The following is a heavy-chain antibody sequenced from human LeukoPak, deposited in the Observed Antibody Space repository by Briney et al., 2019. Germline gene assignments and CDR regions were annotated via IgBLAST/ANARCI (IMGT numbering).Heavy chain of an antibody. Sequence: SETLSLTCTVSGGSISSYYWSWIRQPAGKGLEWIGRIYTSGSTNYNPSLKSRVTMSVDTSKNQFSLKLSSVTAADTAVYYCAKEALPYYYDSSGPYRVFDYWGQGTLVTVSS. CDR3: AKEALPYYYDSSGPYRVFDY. D-gene: IGHD3-22*01. J-gene: IGHJ4*02. CDR2: IYTSGST. V-gene: IGHV4-4*07. CDR1: GGSISSYY.